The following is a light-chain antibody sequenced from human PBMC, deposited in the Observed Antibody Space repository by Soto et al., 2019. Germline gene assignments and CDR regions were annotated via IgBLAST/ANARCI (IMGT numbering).Light chain of an antibody. CDR2: DVS. V-gene: IGLV2-14*03. J-gene: IGLJ2*01. CDR1: SSDVGGYNF. Sequence: QSVLTQPASVSGSPGQSITISCTGTSSDVGGYNFVSWYQHHPGKAPKLMIYDVSNRPSGVSIRFSGSKSANTASLTISGLQAEDEADYYCSSYTSSDTLVFGGGTKLTVL. CDR3: SSYTSSDTLV.